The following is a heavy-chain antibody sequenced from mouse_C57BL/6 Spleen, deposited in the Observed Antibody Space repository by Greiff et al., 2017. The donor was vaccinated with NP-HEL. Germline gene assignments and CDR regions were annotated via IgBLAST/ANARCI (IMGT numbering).Heavy chain of an antibody. D-gene: IGHD1-1*01. CDR2: ISSGSSTI. CDR1: GFTFSDYG. J-gene: IGHJ4*01. Sequence: EVKLMESGGGLVKPGGSLKLSCAASGFTFSDYGMHWVRQAPEKGLEWVAYISSGSSTIYYADTVKGRFTISRDNAKNTLFLQMTSLRSEDTAMYYCARPSTVVATDYYAMDYWGQGTSVTVSS. V-gene: IGHV5-17*01. CDR3: ARPSTVVATDYYAMDY.